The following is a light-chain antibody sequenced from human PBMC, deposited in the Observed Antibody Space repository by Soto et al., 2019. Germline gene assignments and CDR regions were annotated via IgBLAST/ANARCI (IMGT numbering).Light chain of an antibody. CDR1: QSVNTY. V-gene: IGKV1-39*01. J-gene: IGKJ3*01. CDR3: QQSSSAPLT. CDR2: AAS. Sequence: DIQMTQSPSSLSASEGDRVTITCRASQSVNTYLNWYQHKPGKAPKLLIYAASSLQSGVPSRFSGSGSGTEFTLTISSLQPEDSAVYYCQQSSSAPLTVGPGTKVDSK.